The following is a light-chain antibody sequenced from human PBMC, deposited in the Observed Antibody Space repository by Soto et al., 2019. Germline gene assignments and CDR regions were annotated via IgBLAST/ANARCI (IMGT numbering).Light chain of an antibody. CDR3: QQYGSSPET. J-gene: IGKJ1*01. Sequence: IVLTQSPGTLSLSPGERATLSCRASQSVSSNYLAWYLQKPGQAPRLLIYGASSRAAGIPDRFSGSGSGTDFTLTISRLEPEDFAVYYCQQYGSSPETFGQGTKVEIK. V-gene: IGKV3-20*01. CDR2: GAS. CDR1: QSVSSNY.